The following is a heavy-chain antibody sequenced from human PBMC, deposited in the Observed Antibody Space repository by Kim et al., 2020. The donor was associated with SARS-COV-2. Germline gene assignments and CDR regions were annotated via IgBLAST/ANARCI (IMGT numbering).Heavy chain of an antibody. CDR1: GFTVNSNY. V-gene: IGHV3-53*01. CDR2: IYSGGST. CDR3: ASHCGGDCSTFDYYYGMDV. D-gene: IGHD2-21*01. Sequence: GGSLRLSCAASGFTVNSNYMSRVRQAPGKGLEWVSVIYSGGSTYYADSVKGRFTISRDNSKNTLYLQMNSLRAEDTAVYYCASHCGGDCSTFDYYYGMDV. J-gene: IGHJ6*01.